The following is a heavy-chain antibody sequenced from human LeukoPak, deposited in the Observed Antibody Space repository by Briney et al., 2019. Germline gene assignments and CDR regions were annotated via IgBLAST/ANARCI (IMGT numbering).Heavy chain of an antibody. CDR2: VYTSGTT. CDR1: GGSISSGSYY. CDR3: ARVGYYDSSGPPMYFDY. J-gene: IGHJ4*02. V-gene: IGHV4-61*02. D-gene: IGHD3-22*01. Sequence: PSQTLSLTCTVSGGSISSGSYYWTWIRQPAGKGLEWIGRVYTSGTTNYNPSLQSRVTISVDTSKNQFSLRLSSVTAADTAVYYCARVGYYDSSGPPMYFDYWGQGTLVTVSS.